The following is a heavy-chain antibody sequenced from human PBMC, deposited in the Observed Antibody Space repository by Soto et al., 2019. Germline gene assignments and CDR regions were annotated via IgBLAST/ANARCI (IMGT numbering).Heavy chain of an antibody. CDR1: GLTISGKKY. V-gene: IGHV3-53*01. Sequence: DVQLVESGGGLIQPGESLRLSCAAFGLTISGKKYVAWVRQAPEKGLEWVSALYDVDGSFYADSVTGRFTTSSDSSKTTVYLQMNDLRPDDTAVYYCATWHEREHAFDVWGQGTTVTISS. CDR2: LYDVDGS. CDR3: ATWHEREHAFDV. D-gene: IGHD1-1*01. J-gene: IGHJ3*01.